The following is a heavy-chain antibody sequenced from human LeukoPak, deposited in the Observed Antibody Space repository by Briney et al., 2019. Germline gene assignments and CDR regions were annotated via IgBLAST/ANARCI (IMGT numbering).Heavy chain of an antibody. D-gene: IGHD3-22*01. J-gene: IGHJ1*01. Sequence: RGSLRLSCAASGFTFSSYAMSWVRQAPGKGLEWVSLISTSSRTHYADSMKGRFTISRDNSRNTLYLQINSLRAEDTAVYYCAKDLDSTGSWPPEYFQHWGQGSLSPSPQ. CDR1: GFTFSSYA. V-gene: IGHV3-23*01. CDR3: AKDLDSTGSWPPEYFQH. CDR2: ISTSSRT.